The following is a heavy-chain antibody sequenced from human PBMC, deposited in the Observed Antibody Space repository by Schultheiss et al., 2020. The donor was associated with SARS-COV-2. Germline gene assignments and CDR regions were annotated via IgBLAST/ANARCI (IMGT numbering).Heavy chain of an antibody. Sequence: SETLSLTCAVSGGSISSSNWWSWVRQPPGKGLEWIGEIYHSGSTNYNPSLKSRVTISVDKSKNQFSLKLSSVTAADTAVYYCARGGVGYCSGGSCYSGIKSNWFDPWGQGTLVTVSS. D-gene: IGHD2-15*01. J-gene: IGHJ5*02. CDR1: GGSISSSNW. CDR3: ARGGVGYCSGGSCYSGIKSNWFDP. V-gene: IGHV4-4*02. CDR2: IYHSGST.